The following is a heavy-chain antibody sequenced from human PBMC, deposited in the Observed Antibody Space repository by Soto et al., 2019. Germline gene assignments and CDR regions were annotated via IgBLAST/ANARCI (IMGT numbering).Heavy chain of an antibody. Sequence: SGPTLVNPPQTLTLTCTFSGFSLSTSGMRVSWIRQPPGKALEWLARIDWDDDKFYSTSLKTRLTISKDTSKNQVVLTMTNMDPVDTATYYCARTSGSQYYFDYWGQGTLVTVSS. D-gene: IGHD3-22*01. J-gene: IGHJ4*02. CDR1: GFSLSTSGMR. V-gene: IGHV2-70*04. CDR2: IDWDDDK. CDR3: ARTSGSQYYFDY.